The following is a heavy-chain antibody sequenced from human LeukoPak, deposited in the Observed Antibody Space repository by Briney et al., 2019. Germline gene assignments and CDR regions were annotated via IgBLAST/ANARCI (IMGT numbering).Heavy chain of an antibody. CDR2: IYHTGII. CDR3: ARGRSNRSNLPYSSSWPLDY. J-gene: IGHJ4*02. V-gene: IGHV4-4*02. Sequence: PSGTLSLTCAVSGGSISSSNWWTWVRQPPGKGLEWIGEIYHTGIINYNPSLKSRVTISVDTSKNQFSLKLSSVTAADTAVYYCARGRSNRSNLPYSSSWPLDYWGQGTLVTVSS. D-gene: IGHD6-13*01. CDR1: GGSISSSNW.